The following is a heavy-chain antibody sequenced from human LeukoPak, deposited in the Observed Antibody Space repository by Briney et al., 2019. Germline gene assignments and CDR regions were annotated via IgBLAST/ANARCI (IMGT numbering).Heavy chain of an antibody. D-gene: IGHD2-2*01. J-gene: IGHJ4*02. CDR3: ASTERCSTTCPLDY. Sequence: SETLSLTCTVSGGSISSDYWSWIRQPPGKGLEWLGYISYSGSTNYNPSVKSRITISLDTSKNQFSLKLSSVTAADTAVYYCASTERCSTTCPLDYWGQGTLVTVSS. CDR2: ISYSGST. V-gene: IGHV4-59*01. CDR1: GGSISSDY.